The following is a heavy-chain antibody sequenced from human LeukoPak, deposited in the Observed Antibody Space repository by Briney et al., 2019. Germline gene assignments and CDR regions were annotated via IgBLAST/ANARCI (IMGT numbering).Heavy chain of an antibody. CDR1: GGSISSGDYY. V-gene: IGHV4-30-4*08. J-gene: IGHJ4*02. D-gene: IGHD2-2*02. Sequence: SQTLSLTCTVSGGSISSGDYYWSWIRQPPGKGLEWIGYIYYSGSTYYNPSLKSRVTISVDTSKNQFSLKLSSVTAADTAVYYCARGIGYCSSTSRYSPDYWGQGTLVAVSS. CDR2: IYYSGST. CDR3: ARGIGYCSSTSRYSPDY.